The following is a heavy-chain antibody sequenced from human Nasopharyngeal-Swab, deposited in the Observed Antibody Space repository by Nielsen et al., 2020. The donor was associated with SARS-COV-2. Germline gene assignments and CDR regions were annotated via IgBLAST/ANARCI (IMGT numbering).Heavy chain of an antibody. Sequence: QVSCQASGYSFVNHWIGWVRPRPGKGLELMGMVYPGNSEVAYSPPFQGQVTISADKSINTAYLQWRSLKPSDTAMYFCARRAARDGFNYEVDPWGQGTSVTVSS. CDR3: ARRAARDGFNYEVDP. V-gene: IGHV5-51*01. CDR2: VYPGNSEV. CDR1: GYSFVNHW. D-gene: IGHD5-24*01. J-gene: IGHJ5*02.